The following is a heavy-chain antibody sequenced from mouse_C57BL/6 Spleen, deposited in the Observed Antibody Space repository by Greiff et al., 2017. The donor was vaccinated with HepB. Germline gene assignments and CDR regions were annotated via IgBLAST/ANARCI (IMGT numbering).Heavy chain of an antibody. V-gene: IGHV1-59*01. CDR2: IDPSDSYT. D-gene: IGHD1-1*01. CDR1: GYTFTSYW. J-gene: IGHJ2*01. CDR3: ARDYYGSSYDFNY. Sequence: QVQLQQPGAELVRPGTSVKLSCKASGYTFTSYWMHWVKQRPGQGLEWIRVIDPSDSYTNYNQKFKGKATLTVDTSSSTAYMQLSSLTSEDSAVYYCARDYYGSSYDFNYWGQGTTLTVSS.